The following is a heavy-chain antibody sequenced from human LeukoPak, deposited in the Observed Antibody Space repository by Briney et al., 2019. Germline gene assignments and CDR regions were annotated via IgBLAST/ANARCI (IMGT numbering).Heavy chain of an antibody. V-gene: IGHV3-23*01. CDR3: ARDARGAAAADDAFDI. CDR2: ISGSGGST. Sequence: GGSLRLSCAASGFTFSSYAMSWVRQAPGKGLEWFSAISGSGGSTYYADSVKGRFTISRDNSKNTLYLQMNSLRAEDTAVYYCARDARGAAAADDAFDIWGRGTMVIVSS. D-gene: IGHD6-13*01. CDR1: GFTFSSYA. J-gene: IGHJ3*02.